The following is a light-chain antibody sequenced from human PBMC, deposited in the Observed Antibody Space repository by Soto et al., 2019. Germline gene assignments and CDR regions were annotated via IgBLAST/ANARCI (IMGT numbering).Light chain of an antibody. CDR3: LLSYSGARGV. Sequence: QALVTQEPSLTVSPGGTVTLTCGSSTGAVTSGHYPYWFQQKPGQAPRTLIYDTSNKHSWTPARFSGSLLGGKAALTLSGAQPEDEAEYYCLLSYSGARGVFGGGTQLTVL. CDR2: DTS. CDR1: TGAVTSGHY. J-gene: IGLJ2*01. V-gene: IGLV7-46*01.